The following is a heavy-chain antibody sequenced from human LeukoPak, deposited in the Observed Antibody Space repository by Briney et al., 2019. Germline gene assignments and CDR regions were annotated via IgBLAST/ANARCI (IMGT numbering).Heavy chain of an antibody. CDR3: ARGVPHLDV. CDR2: IYDSGST. CDR1: GGSISGFY. Sequence: SETLSLTCTVSGGSISGFYWSWIRQPPGKGLEWMGFIYDSGSTNYNPSLKSRLTISVDTSKNQFYLKLNSVTAADTAVYYCARGVPHLDVWGQGTTVTVSS. D-gene: IGHD3-3*02. V-gene: IGHV4-59*01. J-gene: IGHJ6*02.